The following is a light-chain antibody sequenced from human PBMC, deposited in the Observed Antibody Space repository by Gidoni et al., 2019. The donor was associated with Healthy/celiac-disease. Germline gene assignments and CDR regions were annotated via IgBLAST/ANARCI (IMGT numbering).Light chain of an antibody. Sequence: ELVFTQSPGTLSLSPGESATLSCRASQSVSSSYLAWYQQKPGQAPRLLIYGASSMATGIPDRFSGSGSGTDFTLTISRLEHEDFAVYYCQQYGSSPPGYTFXXXTKLEIK. CDR1: QSVSSSY. CDR2: GAS. J-gene: IGKJ2*01. CDR3: QQYGSSPPGYT. V-gene: IGKV3-20*01.